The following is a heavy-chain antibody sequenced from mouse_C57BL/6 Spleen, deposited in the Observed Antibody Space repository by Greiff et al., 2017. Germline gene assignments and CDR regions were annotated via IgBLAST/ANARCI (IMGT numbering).Heavy chain of an antibody. CDR3: ARDPSLDYGSSYVSFYAMDY. D-gene: IGHD1-1*01. CDR2: ISDGGSYT. J-gene: IGHJ4*01. CDR1: GFTFSSYA. Sequence: EVQGVESGGGLVKPGGSLKLSCAASGFTFSSYAMSWVRQTPEKRLEWVATISDGGSYTYYPDNVKGRFTISRDNAKNNLYLQMSHLKSEDTAMYYCARDPSLDYGSSYVSFYAMDYWGQGTSVTVSS. V-gene: IGHV5-4*01.